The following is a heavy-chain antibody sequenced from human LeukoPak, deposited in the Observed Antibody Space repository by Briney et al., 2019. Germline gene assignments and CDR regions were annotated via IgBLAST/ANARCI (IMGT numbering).Heavy chain of an antibody. Sequence: GGSLRLSCAASGFTFSSYGLHWVRQAPGKGLEWVAVIWYDGSNKYYADSVKGRFTISRDNSKNTLYLQMNSLRAEDTAVYYCARDSYDSSGYYYLNWFDPWGQGTLVTVSS. CDR1: GFTFSSYG. CDR3: ARDSYDSSGYYYLNWFDP. D-gene: IGHD3-22*01. CDR2: IWYDGSNK. J-gene: IGHJ5*02. V-gene: IGHV3-33*01.